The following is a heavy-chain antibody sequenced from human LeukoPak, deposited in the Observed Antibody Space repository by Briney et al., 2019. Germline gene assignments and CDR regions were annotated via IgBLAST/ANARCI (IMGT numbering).Heavy chain of an antibody. V-gene: IGHV4-61*02. J-gene: IGHJ4*02. CDR1: GGSISSGSYY. CDR2: IYTSGST. Sequence: SQTLSLTCTVSGGSISSGSYYWSWIRQPAGKGLEWIGRIYTSGSTNYNPSLKSRVTMSVDTSKHQFSLKLSSVTAADTAVYYCARAEAVAGTFDYWGQGTLVTVSS. CDR3: ARAEAVAGTFDY. D-gene: IGHD6-19*01.